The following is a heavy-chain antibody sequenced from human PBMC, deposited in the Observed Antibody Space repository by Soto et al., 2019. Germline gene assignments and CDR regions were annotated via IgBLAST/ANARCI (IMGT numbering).Heavy chain of an antibody. V-gene: IGHV4-30-4*01. Sequence: QVQLQESGPGLVKPSQTLSLTCTVSGGSISSGDQHWTWIRQPPGKGLEWIGYIDYSGRAFYNPSLKSRLSISLGTSMNPFSLRLTSGPASDTAGYYCARDRAHLDARRGRIEYWGRGILVTVPS. CDR1: GGSISSGDQH. J-gene: IGHJ4*02. CDR2: IDYSGRA. CDR3: ARDRAHLDARRGRIEY. D-gene: IGHD3-3*01.